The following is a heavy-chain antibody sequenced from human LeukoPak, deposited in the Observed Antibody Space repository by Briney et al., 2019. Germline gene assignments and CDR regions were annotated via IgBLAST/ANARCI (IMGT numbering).Heavy chain of an antibody. CDR1: GGTFSSYA. V-gene: IGHV1-69*01. Sequence: SVKVSCKGSGGTFSSYAISWLRQAPGQGLEWMGGIIPSFGTANKAQKFQGRVTITADESTSTAYMELSSLRSEDTAVYYSARVKEEEYCSGGSCYSGYMDVWGKGTTVAISS. CDR3: ARVKEEEYCSGGSCYSGYMDV. J-gene: IGHJ6*03. D-gene: IGHD2-15*01. CDR2: IIPSFGTA.